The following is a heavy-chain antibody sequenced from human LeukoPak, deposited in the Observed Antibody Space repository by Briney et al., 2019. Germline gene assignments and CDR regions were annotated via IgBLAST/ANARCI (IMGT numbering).Heavy chain of an antibody. D-gene: IGHD2-15*01. V-gene: IGHV1-69*05. CDR3: ARASPYFYCSGGSCYFHP. CDR1: GGTFSSYA. J-gene: IGHJ5*02. CDR2: IIPIFGTA. Sequence: SVKVSCKASGGTFSSYAISWVRQAPGQGLEWMGGIIPIFGTANYAQKFQGRVTITTDESTSTAYMELSSLRSEDTAVYHCARASPYFYCSGGSCYFHPWGQGTLVTVSS.